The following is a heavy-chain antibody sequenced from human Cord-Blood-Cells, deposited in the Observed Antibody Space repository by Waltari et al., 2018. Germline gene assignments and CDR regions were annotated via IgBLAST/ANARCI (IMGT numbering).Heavy chain of an antibody. CDR1: GYTFTSYD. Sequence: QVQLVQSGAEVKKPGASVKVSCKASGYTFTSYDINWVRQATGQGLEWMGWMNPNRGNTGYAQKVHGRVTITRNPSISTAYMELGSLRSEDTAVYYCARSRGPTLLNWYFDLWGRGTLVTVSS. CDR3: ARSRGPTLLNWYFDL. CDR2: MNPNRGNT. D-gene: IGHD3-10*01. V-gene: IGHV1-8*03. J-gene: IGHJ2*01.